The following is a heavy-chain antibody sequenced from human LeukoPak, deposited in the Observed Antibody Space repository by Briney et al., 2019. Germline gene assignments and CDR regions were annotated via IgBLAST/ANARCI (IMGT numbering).Heavy chain of an antibody. CDR3: AGIATGSNWFDP. D-gene: IGHD6-13*01. J-gene: IGHJ5*02. Sequence: SETLSLTCAVYGGPFSGYYWSWIRQPPGQGLEWIGEINHSGSTNYNPSLKSRVTISVDTSKNQFSLKLSSVTAADTAVYYCAGIATGSNWFDPWGQGTLVTVSS. CDR1: GGPFSGYY. CDR2: INHSGST. V-gene: IGHV4-34*01.